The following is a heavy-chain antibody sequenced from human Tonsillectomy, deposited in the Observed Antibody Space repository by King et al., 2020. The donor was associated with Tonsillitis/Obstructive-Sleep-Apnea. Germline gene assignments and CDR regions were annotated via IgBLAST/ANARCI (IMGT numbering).Heavy chain of an antibody. CDR3: AKERGAVTTSNYYMDV. V-gene: IGHV3-23*04. D-gene: IGHD4-17*01. CDR2: ISGSGGST. CDR1: GFTFSSYA. J-gene: IGHJ6*03. Sequence: VQLVESGGGLVQPGGSLRLSCAASGFTFSSYAMSWVRQAPGKGLEWVSGISGSGGSTYYADSVKGRFTISRDNSKNTLYLQMNSLRAEDTAVYYCAKERGAVTTSNYYMDVWGKGTTVTVSS.